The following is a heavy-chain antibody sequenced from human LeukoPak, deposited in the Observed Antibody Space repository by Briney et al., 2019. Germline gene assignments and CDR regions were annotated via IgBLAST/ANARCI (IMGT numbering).Heavy chain of an antibody. CDR3: ARDVGSGWYDY. V-gene: IGHV1-46*01. J-gene: IGHJ4*02. CDR1: GGTFSSYA. Sequence: ASVKVSCKASGGTFSSYAISWVRQAPGQGLEWMGIINPSGGSTSYAQKFQGRVTMTRDTSTSTVYMELSSLRSEDTAVYYCARDVGSGWYDYWGQGTLVTVSS. D-gene: IGHD6-19*01. CDR2: INPSGGST.